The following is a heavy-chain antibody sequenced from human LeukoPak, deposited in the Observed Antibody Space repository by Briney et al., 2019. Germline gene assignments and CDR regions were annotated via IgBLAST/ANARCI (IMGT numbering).Heavy chain of an antibody. CDR2: IYHSGST. CDR3: ASLTAPDYSNYGTPDY. D-gene: IGHD4-11*01. CDR1: GYSISSGYY. V-gene: IGHV4-38-2*02. Sequence: PSETLSLTCTVSGYSISSGYYWGWIRQPPGKGLEWIGSIYHSGSTCYNPSLKSRVTISVDTSKNQFSLKLSSVTAADTAVYYCASLTAPDYSNYGTPDYWGQGTLVTVSS. J-gene: IGHJ4*02.